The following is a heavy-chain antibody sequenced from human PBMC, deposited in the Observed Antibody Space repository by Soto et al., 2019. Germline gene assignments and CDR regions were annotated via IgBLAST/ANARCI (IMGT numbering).Heavy chain of an antibody. D-gene: IGHD4-17*01. CDR3: ARAGYGGQFRPGLFDY. CDR1: GGSISSYY. V-gene: IGHV4-59*01. J-gene: IGHJ4*02. CDR2: IYYSGST. Sequence: QVQLQESGPGLVKPSETLSLTCTVSGGSISSYYWSWIRQPPGKGLGWIGYIYYSGSTNYNPSLKSRVTISVDTSKNQFSLKLSSVTAADTAVYYCARAGYGGQFRPGLFDYWGQGTLVTVSS.